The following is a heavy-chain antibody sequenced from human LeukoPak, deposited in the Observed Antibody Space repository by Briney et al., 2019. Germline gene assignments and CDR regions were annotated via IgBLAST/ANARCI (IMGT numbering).Heavy chain of an antibody. V-gene: IGHV3-15*01. CDR2: IKSKTDGGTT. CDR3: TTAGFIAAGDY. J-gene: IGHJ4*02. Sequence: GGSLRLSCAASGFTFSNAWMSWVRQALGKGLEWVGRIKSKTDGGTTDYAAPVKGRFTISRDDSKNTLNLQMNSLKTEDTAVYYCTTAGFIAAGDYWGQGTLVTVSS. D-gene: IGHD6-13*01. CDR1: GFTFSNAW.